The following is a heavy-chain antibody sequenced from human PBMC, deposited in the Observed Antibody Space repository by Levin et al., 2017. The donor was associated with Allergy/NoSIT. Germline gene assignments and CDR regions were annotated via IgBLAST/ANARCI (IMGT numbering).Heavy chain of an antibody. CDR2: IRNKAHGGTT. J-gene: IGHJ4*02. V-gene: IGHV3-49*04. CDR3: ARGCPPNYDYNWGSYRDGYFDY. Sequence: SCTGSGFTFGDYAMSWVRQAPGKGLEWVGFIRNKAHGGTTEYAASVKGRLTISRDDSKSIAYLQMNSLKTEDTAVYFCARGCPPNYDYNWGSYRDGYFDYWGQGTLVTVSS. D-gene: IGHD3-16*02. CDR1: GFTFGDYA.